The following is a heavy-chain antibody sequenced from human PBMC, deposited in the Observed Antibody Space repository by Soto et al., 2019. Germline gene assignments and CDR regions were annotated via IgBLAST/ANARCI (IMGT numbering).Heavy chain of an antibody. CDR2: ISGSGDNT. V-gene: IGHV3-23*01. D-gene: IGHD6-6*01. CDR3: AKDLQYTSLRDYFYYGMDV. Sequence: GGSLRLSXAASGFTFSGYVMSWVRQAPGKGLEWVSGISGSGDNTYYADSVKGRFTISRDNSKNTLYLQMNSLRAEDTAVYYCAKDLQYTSLRDYFYYGMDVWGQGTTVTVSS. J-gene: IGHJ6*02. CDR1: GFTFSGYV.